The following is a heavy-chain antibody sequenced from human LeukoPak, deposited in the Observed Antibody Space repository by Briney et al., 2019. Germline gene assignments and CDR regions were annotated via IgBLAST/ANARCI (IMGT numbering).Heavy chain of an antibody. V-gene: IGHV4-34*01. Sequence: PSETLSLTCAVYGGSFSGYYWSWIRQPPGKGLEWIGEINHSGSTNYNPSLKSRVTISVDTSKNQFFLKLSSVTAADTAVYYCARGRYPLLYGFGGEDYWGQGTLVTVSS. CDR1: GGSFSGYY. CDR2: INHSGST. D-gene: IGHD2-2*02. CDR3: ARGRYPLLYGFGGEDY. J-gene: IGHJ4*02.